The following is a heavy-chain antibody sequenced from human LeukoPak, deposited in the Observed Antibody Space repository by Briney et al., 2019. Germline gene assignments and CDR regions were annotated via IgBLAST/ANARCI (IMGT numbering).Heavy chain of an antibody. D-gene: IGHD3-9*01. CDR1: GGSISSYY. CDR3: ARRHYDILTGLSHGMDV. J-gene: IGHJ6*02. CDR2: IYYSGST. V-gene: IGHV4-59*08. Sequence: SETLSLTCTVSGGSISSYYWSWIRQPPGKGLEWIGYIYYSGSTNYNPSLKSRVTISVDTSKNQFSLKLSSVTAADTAVYYCARRHYDILTGLSHGMDVWGQGTTVTVSS.